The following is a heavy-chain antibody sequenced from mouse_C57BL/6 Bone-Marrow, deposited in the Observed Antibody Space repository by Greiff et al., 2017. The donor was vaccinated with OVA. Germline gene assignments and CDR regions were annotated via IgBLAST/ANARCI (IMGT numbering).Heavy chain of an antibody. CDR3: ASPTILYSNYWYFDV. CDR2: IHPNSGST. Sequence: VQLQQSGAELARPGASVKLSCKASGYTFTSYWMHWVKQRPGQGLEWIGMIHPNSGSTYYNEKFKSKATLTVDKSSSTAYMQLSSLTSEDSAVYYCASPTILYSNYWYFDVWGTGTTVTVSS. J-gene: IGHJ1*03. V-gene: IGHV1-64*01. CDR1: GYTFTSYW. D-gene: IGHD2-5*01.